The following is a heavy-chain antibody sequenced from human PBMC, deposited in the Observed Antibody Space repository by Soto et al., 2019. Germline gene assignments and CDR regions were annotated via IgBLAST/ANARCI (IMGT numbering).Heavy chain of an antibody. CDR1: GFTFSDYG. CDR3: AKDNSDV. J-gene: IGHJ6*02. Sequence: GGSLRLSCVASGFTFSDYGVHWVRQAPGKGLEWVALISYEASNKYYADSVKGRFTISGDNTKNTLYLQMDSLREEDTAVYYCAKDNSDVWGQGTTVTVSS. V-gene: IGHV3-30*18. CDR2: ISYEASNK.